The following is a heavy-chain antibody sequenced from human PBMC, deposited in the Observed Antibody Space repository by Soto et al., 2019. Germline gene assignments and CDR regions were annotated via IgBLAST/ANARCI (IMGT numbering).Heavy chain of an antibody. D-gene: IGHD3-10*01. CDR3: ARRWNYYGSGSYYRLQYYYGMDV. CDR2: INHSGST. Sequence: SETLSLTCAVYGGSFSGYYWSWIRQPPGKGLEWIGEINHSGSTNYNPSLKSRVTISVDTSKNQFSLKLSSVTAADTAVYCCARRWNYYGSGSYYRLQYYYGMDVWGQGTTVTVSS. J-gene: IGHJ6*02. V-gene: IGHV4-34*01. CDR1: GGSFSGYY.